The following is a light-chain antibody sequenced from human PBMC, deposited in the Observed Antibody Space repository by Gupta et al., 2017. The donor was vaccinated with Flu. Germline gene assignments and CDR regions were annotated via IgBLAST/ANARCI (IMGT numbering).Light chain of an antibody. Sequence: CRSSQSLVYSDGNTYLHWFQQRPGQSPRRLIYQVSHRESGVPDRFSGSGSGTDFILKISRVEAEDVGVYYCMQGSRWPWAFGQGTKVEIK. CDR1: QSLVYSDGNTY. CDR3: MQGSRWPWA. V-gene: IGKV2-30*01. CDR2: QVS. J-gene: IGKJ1*01.